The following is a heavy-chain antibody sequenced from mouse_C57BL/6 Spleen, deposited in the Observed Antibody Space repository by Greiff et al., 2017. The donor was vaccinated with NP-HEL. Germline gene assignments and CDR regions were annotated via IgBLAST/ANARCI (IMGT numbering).Heavy chain of an antibody. J-gene: IGHJ4*01. Sequence: VQLQQSGPELVKPGASVKMSCKASGYTFTDYNMHWVKQSHGKSLEWIGYINPNNGGTSYNQQFKGKATLTVNKTSSTAYMELRSLTSEDSAVYYCASPYYGYDYYAMDYWGQGTSVTVSS. D-gene: IGHD2-9*01. CDR3: ASPYYGYDYYAMDY. V-gene: IGHV1-22*01. CDR1: GYTFTDYN. CDR2: INPNNGGT.